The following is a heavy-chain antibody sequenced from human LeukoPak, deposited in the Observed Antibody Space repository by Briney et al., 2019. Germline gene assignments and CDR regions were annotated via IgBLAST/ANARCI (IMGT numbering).Heavy chain of an antibody. V-gene: IGHV1-2*06. J-gene: IGHJ3*02. CDR2: INPNNGGT. Sequence: ASVKVSCRASGYTFSGYYIHWVRQAPGQGLEWMGRINPNNGGTNYAQKFQGRVTMTRDMSMSTAYMELSRLRSDDTAVYYCAGEDNSSGYRPFDIWGQGTMVTVPS. CDR3: AGEDNSSGYRPFDI. CDR1: GYTFSGYY. D-gene: IGHD3-22*01.